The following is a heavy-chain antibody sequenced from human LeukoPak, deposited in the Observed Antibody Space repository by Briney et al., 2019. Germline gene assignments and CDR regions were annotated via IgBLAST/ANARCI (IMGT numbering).Heavy chain of an antibody. D-gene: IGHD6-13*01. CDR3: ARGMQQLGELFDY. V-gene: IGHV3-21*01. CDR2: ISSSSSYI. Sequence: TGGPLRLSCAGSGFTFSSYSMNWVRQAPGKGLEWVSSISSSSSYIYYADSVKGRFTISRDNAKNSLYLQMNSLRAEDTAVYYCARGMQQLGELFDYWGQGTLVTVSS. CDR1: GFTFSSYS. J-gene: IGHJ4*02.